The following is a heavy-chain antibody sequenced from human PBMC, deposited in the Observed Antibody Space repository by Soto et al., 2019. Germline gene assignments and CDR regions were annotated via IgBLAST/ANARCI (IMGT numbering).Heavy chain of an antibody. CDR2: IFSSGST. D-gene: IGHD5-12*01. Sequence: SETLSLTCTGSGGSINTFYWSWVRQPAGKGLEWIGRIFSSGSTSFNPSLESRVAMSVDTSKNHFSLNLSSVTAADMAVYYCAREGSYSAYNFAHGIQLWSFDFWGKGALVTVSS. CDR3: AREGSYSAYNFAHGIQLWSFDF. CDR1: GGSINTFY. J-gene: IGHJ4*02. V-gene: IGHV4-4*07.